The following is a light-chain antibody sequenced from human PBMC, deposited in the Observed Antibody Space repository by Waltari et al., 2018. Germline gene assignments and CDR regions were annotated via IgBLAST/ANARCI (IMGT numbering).Light chain of an antibody. CDR1: SSDVGGYNY. J-gene: IGLJ3*02. CDR2: DVS. V-gene: IGLV2-14*01. CDR3: CSFTSRSTWV. Sequence: QSALTQPASVSGSPGQSITISCTGTSSDVGGYNYVSWYHQHTGKVPNLLIFDVSNRPSGVSNRFSGSKSGNTASLTISGLQAEDESDYYCCSFTSRSTWVFGGGTKLTVL.